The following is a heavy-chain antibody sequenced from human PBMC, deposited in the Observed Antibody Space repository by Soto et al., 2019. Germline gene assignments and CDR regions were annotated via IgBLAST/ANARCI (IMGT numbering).Heavy chain of an antibody. Sequence: ASVKVSCKASGGTFSSYAISWVRQAPGQGLEWMGGIIPIFGTANYAQKFQGRVTITADESTSTAYMELSSLRSEDTAVYYCASYYYDSSPTGYYGMDVWGQGTTVTVSS. J-gene: IGHJ6*02. D-gene: IGHD3-22*01. CDR3: ASYYYDSSPTGYYGMDV. V-gene: IGHV1-69*13. CDR1: GGTFSSYA. CDR2: IIPIFGTA.